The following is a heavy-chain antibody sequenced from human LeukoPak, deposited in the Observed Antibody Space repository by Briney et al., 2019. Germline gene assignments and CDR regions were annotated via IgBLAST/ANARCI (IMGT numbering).Heavy chain of an antibody. J-gene: IGHJ4*02. CDR1: GGLLHSPIHY. CDR3: ARRYSSSSPLDY. CDR2: IYYSGST. Sequence: SPSHSPIRTLPGGLLHSPIHYCGLIWQPPGEGKEWIGSIYYSGSTYYNPSLKSRVTISVDTSKNQFSLKLSSVTAPDTAVYYCARRYSSSSPLDYWGQGTLVTVSS. D-gene: IGHD6-6*01. V-gene: IGHV4-39*01.